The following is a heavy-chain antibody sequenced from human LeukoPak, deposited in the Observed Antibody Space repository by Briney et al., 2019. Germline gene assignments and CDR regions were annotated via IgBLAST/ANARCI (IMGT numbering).Heavy chain of an antibody. CDR2: IYYSGNT. CDR3: ARWAHWRHYFDY. CDR1: GASISSSY. D-gene: IGHD1-1*01. V-gene: IGHV4-59*08. J-gene: IGHJ4*02. Sequence: SETLSLTCTVSGASISSSYWSWIRQPPGKGLEWIGYIYYSGNTNYNPSLKSRVTISVDTSRNQFSLKLSSVTAADTAVYYCARWAHWRHYFDYWGQGTLVTVSS.